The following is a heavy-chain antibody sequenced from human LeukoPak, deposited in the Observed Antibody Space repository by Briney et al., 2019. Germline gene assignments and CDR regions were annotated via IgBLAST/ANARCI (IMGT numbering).Heavy chain of an antibody. Sequence: GGSLRLSCAASGFTFSDYYMSWIRQAPGKGLEWDSYINSSGSTIYYADSVKGRFTISRDNAKNSVYLQMNSLRAEDTAVYYCARVYDSSGYAVDYWGQGTLVTVSS. CDR2: INSSGSTI. V-gene: IGHV3-11*04. D-gene: IGHD3-22*01. J-gene: IGHJ4*02. CDR1: GFTFSDYY. CDR3: ARVYDSSGYAVDY.